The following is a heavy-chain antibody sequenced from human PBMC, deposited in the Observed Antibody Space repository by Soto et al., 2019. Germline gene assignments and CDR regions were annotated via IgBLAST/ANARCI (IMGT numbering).Heavy chain of an antibody. CDR1: GGAIGSYY. D-gene: IGHD3-3*01. Sequence: SETRSVTCTGSGGAIGSYYWRWIRARPGEGLEWIGYIYYSGGTNYNPSLKSRDTISVDTSKNQFSLKLSSVTAADTAVYYCARGMTSYYDFWSGYYSYYGMAVWGQGTTVT. V-gene: IGHV4-59*01. J-gene: IGHJ6*02. CDR2: IYYSGGT. CDR3: ARGMTSYYDFWSGYYSYYGMAV.